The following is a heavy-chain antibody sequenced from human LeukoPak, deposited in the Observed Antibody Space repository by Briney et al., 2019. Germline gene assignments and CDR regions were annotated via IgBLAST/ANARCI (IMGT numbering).Heavy chain of an antibody. J-gene: IGHJ4*02. Sequence: PSETLSLTCTVSGGSISSYYWSWIRQPAGKGLEWIGRFYSTGSTNYNPSLKSRVTMSVDTSKNQFSLKLSSVTAADTAVYYCARDQYSGSLDYWGQGTLVTVSS. D-gene: IGHD1-26*01. CDR3: ARDQYSGSLDY. V-gene: IGHV4-4*07. CDR1: GGSISSYY. CDR2: FYSTGST.